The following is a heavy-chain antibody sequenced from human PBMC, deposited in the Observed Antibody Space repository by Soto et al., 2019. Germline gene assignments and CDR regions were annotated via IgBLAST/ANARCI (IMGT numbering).Heavy chain of an antibody. J-gene: IGHJ4*02. CDR1: GGSGISIY. V-gene: IGHV3-66*01. D-gene: IGHD3-22*01. CDR3: ARDWTYYDSSGGFDH. CDR2: IYSGGST. Sequence: VGSLRLPRAVSGGSGISIYMSWVRQAPGKGLEWVSVIYSGGSTYYADSVKGRFTISRDNSKNTVYLQMNSLRTEDTALYYCARDWTYYDSSGGFDHWGQGTLVTVSS.